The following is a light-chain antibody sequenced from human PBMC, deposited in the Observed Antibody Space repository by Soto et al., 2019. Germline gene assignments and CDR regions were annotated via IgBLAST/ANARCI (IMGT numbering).Light chain of an antibody. CDR2: EVS. CDR1: SSDVGGYNY. Sequence: QTVVTQPPSASGSPGQSVTISCTGTSSDVGGYNYVSWYQQHPGKAPKLMIYEVSKRPSGVPDRFSGSKSGNTASLTVSGLQAEDEADYYCSSYAGSNNWPWVFGGGTKLTVL. J-gene: IGLJ3*02. V-gene: IGLV2-8*01. CDR3: SSYAGSNNWPWV.